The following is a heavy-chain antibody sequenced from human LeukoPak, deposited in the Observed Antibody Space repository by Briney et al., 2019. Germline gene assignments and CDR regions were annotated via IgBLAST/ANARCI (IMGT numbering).Heavy chain of an antibody. Sequence: GGSLRLSCAASGFTFSSYGMHWVRQAPGKGLEWVAVISYDGSNKYYADSVKGRFTISRDNSKNTLYLQMNSLRVEDTAVYDCAKALGYSGFSASDAFDIWGQGTMVTVSS. V-gene: IGHV3-30*18. J-gene: IGHJ3*02. D-gene: IGHD5-12*01. CDR3: AKALGYSGFSASDAFDI. CDR2: ISYDGSNK. CDR1: GFTFSSYG.